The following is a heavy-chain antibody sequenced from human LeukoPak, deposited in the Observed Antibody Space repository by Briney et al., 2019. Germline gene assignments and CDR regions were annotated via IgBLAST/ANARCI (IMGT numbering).Heavy chain of an antibody. J-gene: IGHJ4*02. V-gene: IGHV4-39*01. Sequence: SSETLSLTCTVSGGSISSSSYYWGWIRQPPGKGLEWIGSIYYSGSTYYNPSLKSRVTISVDTSKNQFSLKLNSVTAADTAVYYCARVMSGLVGAINYWGQGTLVTVSS. CDR3: ARVMSGLVGAINY. CDR2: IYYSGST. D-gene: IGHD1-26*01. CDR1: GGSISSSSYY.